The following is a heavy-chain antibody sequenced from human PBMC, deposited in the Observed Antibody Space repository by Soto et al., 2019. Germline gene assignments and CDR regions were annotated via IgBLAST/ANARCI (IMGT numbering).Heavy chain of an antibody. CDR2: VNHSGST. CDR1: GGSFSGYY. J-gene: IGHJ4*02. V-gene: IGHV4-34*01. CDR3: ARKVSSGWYIDY. Sequence: SETLSLTCAVYGGSFSGYYWSWIRQPPGKGLEWIGEVNHSGSTNYNPSLRSRVTISVDTSKNQSSLKLSSVTAADTAIYYCARKVSSGWYIDYWGRGTLVTVSS. D-gene: IGHD6-19*01.